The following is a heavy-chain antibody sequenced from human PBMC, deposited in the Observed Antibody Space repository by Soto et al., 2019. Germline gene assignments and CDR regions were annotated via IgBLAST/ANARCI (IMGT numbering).Heavy chain of an antibody. CDR3: TTDYDLDGMDV. Sequence: EVQLVESGGGLVKPGGSLRLSCAASGSTFSNAWMSWVRQAPGKGLEWVGGIKSKTDGGTTDYAAPVKGRFTISRDDSKNTLYLQMNSLKTEDTAVYYCTTDYDLDGMDVWGQGTTVTVSS. D-gene: IGHD3-3*01. CDR1: GSTFSNAW. CDR2: IKSKTDGGTT. J-gene: IGHJ6*02. V-gene: IGHV3-15*01.